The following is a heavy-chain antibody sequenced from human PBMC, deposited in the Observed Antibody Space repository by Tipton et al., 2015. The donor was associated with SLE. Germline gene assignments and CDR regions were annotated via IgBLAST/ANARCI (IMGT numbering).Heavy chain of an antibody. CDR1: GFTFDDYG. CDR2: INWNGGST. D-gene: IGHD3-3*01. J-gene: IGHJ4*02. Sequence: SLRLSCAASGFTFDDYGMSWVRQAPGKGLEWVSGINWNGGSTGYADSVKGRFTISRDNAKNSLFLQMNSLRAEDTAVYYCARGAPPPFWSGYEYYFDYWGQGTLVTVSS. CDR3: ARGAPPPFWSGYEYYFDY. V-gene: IGHV3-20*04.